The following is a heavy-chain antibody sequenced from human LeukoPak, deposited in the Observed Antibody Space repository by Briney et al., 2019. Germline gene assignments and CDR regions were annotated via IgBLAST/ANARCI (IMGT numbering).Heavy chain of an antibody. Sequence: GGSLRLSCAASGFTFSSYAMSWVRQAPGKGLEWVSSISSSSGYIYYADSVKGRFTISRDNAKNSLYLQMNSLRAEDTAVYYCARSHPTYYDILTGYHSYMDVWGKGTTVTVSS. V-gene: IGHV3-21*01. J-gene: IGHJ6*03. CDR1: GFTFSSYA. CDR3: ARSHPTYYDILTGYHSYMDV. D-gene: IGHD3-9*01. CDR2: ISSSSGYI.